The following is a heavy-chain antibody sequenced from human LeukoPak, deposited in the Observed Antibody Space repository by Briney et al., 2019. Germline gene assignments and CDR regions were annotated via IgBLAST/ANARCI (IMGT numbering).Heavy chain of an antibody. J-gene: IGHJ6*03. D-gene: IGHD3-16*01. Sequence: GGSLRLSCAAYGFTFSSYGMHWVRQAPGKGLEWVAVIWYDGSNKYYADSVKGRFAISRDNSKNTLYLQMNSLRAEDTAVYYCAKDWARARDYYYYMDVWGKGTTVTVSS. V-gene: IGHV3-33*06. CDR1: GFTFSSYG. CDR2: IWYDGSNK. CDR3: AKDWARARDYYYYMDV.